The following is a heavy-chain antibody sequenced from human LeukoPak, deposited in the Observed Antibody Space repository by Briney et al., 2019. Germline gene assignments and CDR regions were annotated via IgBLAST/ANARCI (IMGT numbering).Heavy chain of an antibody. CDR2: ISSDGRST. CDR1: GFTFSSHW. V-gene: IGHV3-74*01. D-gene: IGHD6-13*01. J-gene: IGHJ4*02. Sequence: DPGGSLRLSCAASGFTFSSHWMHWVRQAPGKGLVWVSRISSDGRSTSHADPVKGRFTISRDDSTNTLYLQMNSLRPEDTALYYCAKDLQHLVRTLSFDNWGQGTLVTVSS. CDR3: AKDLQHLVRTLSFDN.